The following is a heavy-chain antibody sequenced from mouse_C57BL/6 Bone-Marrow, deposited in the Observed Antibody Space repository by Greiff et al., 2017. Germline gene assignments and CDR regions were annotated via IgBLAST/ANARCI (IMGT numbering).Heavy chain of an antibody. CDR2: ISNGCGST. Sequence: EVKLMESGGGLVQPGGSLKLSCAASEFTFSDYYMYWVRQTPEKRLEWVAYISNGCGSTYYPDTVKGRFTISRDNAKNTLYLQMSRLKSEDTAMYYCASHGGGFDYWGQGTTLTVSS. CDR1: EFTFSDYY. J-gene: IGHJ2*01. CDR3: ASHGGGFDY. V-gene: IGHV5-12*01.